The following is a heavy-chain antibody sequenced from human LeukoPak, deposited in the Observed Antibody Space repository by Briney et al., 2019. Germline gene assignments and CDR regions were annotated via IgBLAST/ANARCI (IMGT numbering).Heavy chain of an antibody. V-gene: IGHV4-4*07. CDR2: IYTSGST. D-gene: IGHD2-2*01. CDR1: GGSISSYY. Sequence: SETLSLTCTVSGGSISSYYWSWIRQPAGKGLEWIGRIYTSGSTNYNPSLKSRVTMSVDTSKNQFSLKLSSVTAADTAVYYCARDVGGYCSSTSCYHNWFDPWGQETLVTVSS. CDR3: ARDVGGYCSSTSCYHNWFDP. J-gene: IGHJ5*02.